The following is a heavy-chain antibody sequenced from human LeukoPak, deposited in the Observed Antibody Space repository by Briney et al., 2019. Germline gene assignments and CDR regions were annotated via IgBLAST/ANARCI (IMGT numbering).Heavy chain of an antibody. CDR3: ARLDYGDFYFDY. Sequence: SETLSLTCTVSGGSISSSSYYWGWIRQPPGKGLEWIGSIYYSGSTYYNPSLKSRVTISVDTSKNQFSLKLSSVTAADTAVYYCARLDYGDFYFDYWGQGTLVTVSS. J-gene: IGHJ4*02. D-gene: IGHD4-17*01. V-gene: IGHV4-39*01. CDR2: IYYSGST. CDR1: GGSISSSSYY.